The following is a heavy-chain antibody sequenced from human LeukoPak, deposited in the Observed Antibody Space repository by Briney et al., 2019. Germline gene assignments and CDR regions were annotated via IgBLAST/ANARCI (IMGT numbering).Heavy chain of an antibody. Sequence: SETLSLTCTVSVASMKSYYWRWIRQPPEKGLEWIGYIFYSGDTNYNPYLKIRVTLSVDTSKNQFSLNLRSVTAADTAVYYCARQPYMLGAYYFDSWDQGTLVTVSS. CDR2: IFYSGDT. CDR1: VASMKSYY. D-gene: IGHD1-26*01. V-gene: IGHV4-59*08. J-gene: IGHJ4*02. CDR3: ARQPYMLGAYYFDS.